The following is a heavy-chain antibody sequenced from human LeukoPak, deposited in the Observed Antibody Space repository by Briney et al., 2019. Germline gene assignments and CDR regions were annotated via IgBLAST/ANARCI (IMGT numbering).Heavy chain of an antibody. CDR3: ARTPPTAGLTTIGVGSDY. CDR2: ISSTFNYI. V-gene: IGHV3-21*06. Sequence: GGSLRLSCATSGFTFSSFSMNWVRQAPGKGLEWVSSISSTFNYIYYADSVKGRFTISRDNAKNSLYLQMNSLRDEDTAVYYCARTPPTAGLTTIGVGSDYWGQGTLVTVSS. CDR1: GFTFSSFS. D-gene: IGHD4-11*01. J-gene: IGHJ4*02.